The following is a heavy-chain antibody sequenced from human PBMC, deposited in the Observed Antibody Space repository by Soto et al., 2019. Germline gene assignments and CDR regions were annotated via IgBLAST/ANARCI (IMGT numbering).Heavy chain of an antibody. V-gene: IGHV5-51*01. CDR2: IYPGDSDT. J-gene: IGHJ3*02. Sequence: GESLKISCKGSGHSFTSYWIGWVRQMPGKGLEWMGIIYPGDSDTRYSPSFQGQVTISADKSISTAYLQWSSLKASDTAMYYCARHLGYCSSTSCYESATHAIDSWGQGTMVNV. CDR3: ARHLGYCSSTSCYESATHAIDS. CDR1: GHSFTSYW. D-gene: IGHD2-2*01.